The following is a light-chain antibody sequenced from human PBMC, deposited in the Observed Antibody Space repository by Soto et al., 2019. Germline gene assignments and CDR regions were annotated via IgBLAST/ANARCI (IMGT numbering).Light chain of an antibody. CDR3: QQYENFPIT. Sequence: DIQMTHPPSSLSPSVEDRVTITAQASHDIRKYLNWYQQKPGKDPRLLIYDASNMEKGVPSRFTGSGSGTDFILTISSLQPEDIATYYCQQYENFPITFGQGTRLEIK. J-gene: IGKJ5*01. CDR2: DAS. CDR1: HDIRKY. V-gene: IGKV1-33*01.